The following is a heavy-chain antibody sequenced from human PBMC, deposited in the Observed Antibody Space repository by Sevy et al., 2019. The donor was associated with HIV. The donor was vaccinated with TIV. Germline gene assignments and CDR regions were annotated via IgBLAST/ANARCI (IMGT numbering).Heavy chain of an antibody. J-gene: IGHJ4*02. CDR1: GGSITSLY. CDR3: AGENAWGRGYS. Sequence: SGTLSLTCTVSGGSITSLYWNWIRQPPGKGLEWIANIYYNGHINYNPSLKSRVTLSLDTSKNQFSLRLSSMTAAATAMYYCAGENAWGRGYSWGQGTLVTVSS. D-gene: IGHD1-26*01. V-gene: IGHV4-59*08. CDR2: IYYNGHI.